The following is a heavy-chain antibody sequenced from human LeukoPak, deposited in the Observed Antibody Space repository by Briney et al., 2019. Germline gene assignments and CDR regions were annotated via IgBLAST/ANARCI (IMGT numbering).Heavy chain of an antibody. J-gene: IGHJ4*02. CDR2: IYYSGST. V-gene: IGHV4-31*02. CDR3: ARGPITMVRGVITPPFDY. D-gene: IGHD3-10*01. Sequence: SWVRQHPGKGLEWIGYIYYSGSTYYNPSLKSRVTISVDTSKNQFSLKLSSVTAADTAVYYCARGPITMVRGVITPPFDYWGQGTLVTVSS.